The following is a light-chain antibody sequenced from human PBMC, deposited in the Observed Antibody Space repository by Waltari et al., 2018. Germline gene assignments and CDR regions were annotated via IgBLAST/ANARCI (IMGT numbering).Light chain of an antibody. Sequence: EVLMTQSPATLSVSPGERDTLSCRASQSIARNLAWYQQKPGQAPRLLIYGASTRAPGVPDRFSGSGSGTEFTLTISSLQSEDFAVYYCQQYNNWRTFGQGTKVEIK. CDR1: QSIARN. CDR3: QQYNNWRT. CDR2: GAS. J-gene: IGKJ2*01. V-gene: IGKV3-15*01.